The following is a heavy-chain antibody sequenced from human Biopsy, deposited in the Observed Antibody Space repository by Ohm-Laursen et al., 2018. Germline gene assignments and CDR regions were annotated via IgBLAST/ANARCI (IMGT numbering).Heavy chain of an antibody. V-gene: IGHV1-3*01. Sequence: SVKVSCKASGYTFTSYAMHWVRQAPGQRLEWMGWSNAGNGNTKYSQEFQGRVTITRDTSASTAYMEVSSLRSEDTAVYYCAKRGVERGRPLAYWGQGTLVIVSS. CDR2: SNAGNGNT. CDR3: AKRGVERGRPLAY. J-gene: IGHJ4*02. CDR1: GYTFTSYA. D-gene: IGHD1-1*01.